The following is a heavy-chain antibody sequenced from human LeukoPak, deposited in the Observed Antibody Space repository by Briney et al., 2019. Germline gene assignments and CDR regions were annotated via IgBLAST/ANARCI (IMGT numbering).Heavy chain of an antibody. V-gene: IGHV3-21*01. CDR2: ISSSSSYI. CDR3: ARVKQQGTLFDY. Sequence: PGGSLRLSCAASGFTFSSYSMNWVRQAPGKGLEWVSSISSSSSYIYYADSVRGRFTISRDNAKNSLYLQMNSLRAEDTAVYYCARVKQQGTLFDYWGQGTLVTVSS. CDR1: GFTFSSYS. D-gene: IGHD6-13*01. J-gene: IGHJ4*02.